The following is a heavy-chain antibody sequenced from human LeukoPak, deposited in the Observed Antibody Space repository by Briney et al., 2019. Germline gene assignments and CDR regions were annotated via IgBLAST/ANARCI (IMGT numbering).Heavy chain of an antibody. D-gene: IGHD6-19*01. V-gene: IGHV3-11*03. CDR3: ARLYGDSSGTFFDH. J-gene: IGHJ4*02. Sequence: PGGSLGLSCAASGFTFSEHYMSWVRQAPGKGLEWLSYISSNTIYTNYADSVKGRFSISRDNAKNSLYLQMNSLRVEDTAVYYCARLYGDSSGTFFDHWGQGTLVTVSS. CDR2: ISSNTIYT. CDR1: GFTFSEHY.